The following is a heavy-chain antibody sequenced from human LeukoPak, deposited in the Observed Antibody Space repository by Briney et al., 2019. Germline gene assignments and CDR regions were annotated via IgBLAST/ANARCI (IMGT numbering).Heavy chain of an antibody. CDR2: IYYSGST. Sequence: PSETLSLTCTVSGGSISSYYWSWIRQPPGKGLEWIGYIYYSGSTNYNPSLKSRVTISVDTSKNQFSLKLSSVTAADTAVYYCARSFGNTVGAPRRPYYYYYMDVWGKGTTVTVSS. J-gene: IGHJ6*03. CDR1: GGSISSYY. CDR3: ARSFGNTVGAPRRPYYYYYMDV. D-gene: IGHD4-11*01. V-gene: IGHV4-59*01.